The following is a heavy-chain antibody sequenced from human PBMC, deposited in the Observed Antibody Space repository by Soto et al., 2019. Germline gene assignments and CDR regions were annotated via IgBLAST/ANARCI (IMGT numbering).Heavy chain of an antibody. CDR3: ARWEQPLFDY. V-gene: IGHV3-30-3*01. CDR1: GFNVSAYT. Sequence: QVKLVESGGGVVQPGRSLRLSCAASGFNVSAYTMHWVRQAPGKGLEWVAVISSDGNHKYDTDSVKGRFTISRDTSTKTLYLQMNSLRAEDTAVYYCARWEQPLFDYWGQGTLVTVSS. J-gene: IGHJ4*02. CDR2: ISSDGNHK. D-gene: IGHD1-26*01.